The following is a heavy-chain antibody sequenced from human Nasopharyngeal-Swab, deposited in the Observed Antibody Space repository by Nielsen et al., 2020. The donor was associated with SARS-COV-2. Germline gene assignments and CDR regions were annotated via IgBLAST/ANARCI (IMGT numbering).Heavy chain of an antibody. CDR1: GFTFSSYT. D-gene: IGHD3-16*01. V-gene: IGHV3-23*01. CDR3: AKDGVRLNGIDV. CDR2: ITGSGDAT. J-gene: IGHJ6*02. Sequence: GESLKISCGASGFTFSSYTMSWVRQAPGRGLEWVSAITGSGDATNYADSVRGRFTISRDNSKSTLYLQMKSLRAEDTAEYFCAKDGVRLNGIDVWGQGTTVTVSS.